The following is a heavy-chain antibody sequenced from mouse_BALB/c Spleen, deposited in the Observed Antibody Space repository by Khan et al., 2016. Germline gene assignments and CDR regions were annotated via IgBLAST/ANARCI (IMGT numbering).Heavy chain of an antibody. CDR1: GYSFTNYG. CDR2: IDTNTGEP. J-gene: IGHJ3*01. Sequence: QIQLVQSGPELKKPGETVKISCKASGYSFTNYGMNWVKQAPGKGLKWMGWIDTNTGEPTYAEEFKGRFAFSLETSAITAYLQINNLKNDDTATXFCAIWGYDYAWFAYWGQGTLVTVSA. D-gene: IGHD2-4*01. CDR3: AIWGYDYAWFAY. V-gene: IGHV9-3*02.